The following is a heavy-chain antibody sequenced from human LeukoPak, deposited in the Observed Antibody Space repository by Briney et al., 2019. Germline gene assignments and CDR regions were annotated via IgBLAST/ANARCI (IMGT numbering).Heavy chain of an antibody. D-gene: IGHD3-10*01. Sequence: KPSETLSLTCTVSGASISSYYWSRIRQPPGKGLEWIGYISYSGSTNYNPSLKSRVTISADTSKNQVSLTLSSVTAADTAVYYCARHPELYFFDYWGQGTLVTVSS. CDR3: ARHPELYFFDY. CDR1: GASISSYY. J-gene: IGHJ4*02. V-gene: IGHV4-59*08. CDR2: ISYSGST.